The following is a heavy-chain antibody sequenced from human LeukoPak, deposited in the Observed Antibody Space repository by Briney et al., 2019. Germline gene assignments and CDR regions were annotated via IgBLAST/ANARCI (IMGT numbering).Heavy chain of an antibody. J-gene: IGHJ4*02. Sequence: PPGGSLRLSCAASGFSFNNYAMVWVRQTPGKGLEWVSVISAGNDIVYADSVKGRFSISRDNSKNTPYLQMNSLRAEDTAVYYCAKDGSNWGSEGTFDYWGQGTLVTVSS. D-gene: IGHD7-27*01. CDR2: ISAGNDI. V-gene: IGHV3-23*01. CDR1: GFSFNNYA. CDR3: AKDGSNWGSEGTFDY.